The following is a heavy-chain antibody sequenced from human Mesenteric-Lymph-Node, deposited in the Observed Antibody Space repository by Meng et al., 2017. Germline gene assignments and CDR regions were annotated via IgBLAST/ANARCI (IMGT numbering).Heavy chain of an antibody. Sequence: GESLKISCTASGFNFNHYGMHWVRQAPGKGLEWISYITSSSSTIHYADSVKGRFTISRDNAKKSLYLQMNSLRAEDTAVYYCARDVSGYYDSSGYYYGGWGQGTLVTVSS. D-gene: IGHD3-22*01. CDR1: GFNFNHYG. J-gene: IGHJ4*02. CDR2: ITSSSSTI. V-gene: IGHV3-48*04. CDR3: ARDVSGYYDSSGYYYGG.